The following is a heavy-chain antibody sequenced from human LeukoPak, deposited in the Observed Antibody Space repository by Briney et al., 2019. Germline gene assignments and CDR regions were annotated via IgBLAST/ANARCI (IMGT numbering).Heavy chain of an antibody. J-gene: IGHJ5*02. V-gene: IGHV4-30-4*08. Sequence: SETLPLTCTVSGGPIGSGDYYWSWIRQPPGKGLEWIGYIYYSGSTYYNPSLKSRITISVNTSKSQFSLKLSSVTAADTAVYYCARGLFGYCSSTSCYRWFDPWGQGTLVTVSS. CDR3: ARGLFGYCSSTSCYRWFDP. D-gene: IGHD2-2*03. CDR2: IYYSGST. CDR1: GGPIGSGDYY.